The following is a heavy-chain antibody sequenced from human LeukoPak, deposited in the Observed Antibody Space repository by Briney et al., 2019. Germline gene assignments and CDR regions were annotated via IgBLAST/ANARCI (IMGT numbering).Heavy chain of an antibody. V-gene: IGHV3-48*03. CDR1: GFTFSSYE. D-gene: IGHD4-11*01. J-gene: IGHJ4*02. Sequence: GGSLRLSCAASGFTFSSYEMNWVRQAPGKGLEWVSYISSSGSTIYYADSAKGRFTISRDNAKNSLYLQMNSLRAEDTAVYYCASVFYSNRYFDYWGQGTLVTVSS. CDR2: ISSSGSTI. CDR3: ASVFYSNRYFDY.